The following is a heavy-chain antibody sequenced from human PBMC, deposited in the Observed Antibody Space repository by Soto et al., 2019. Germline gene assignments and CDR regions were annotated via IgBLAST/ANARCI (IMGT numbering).Heavy chain of an antibody. CDR1: GASISNYY. J-gene: IGHJ4*02. V-gene: IGHV4-4*07. Sequence: QVQLQESGPGLLKPSETLSLTCTVSGASISNYYWSWIWRPAGKGLEWIGRIDGSGNTNYDPSLKSRVTMSVATSKNQFSLKLSSVTAAYTAVYYWAGESRSVAGTVEYWGQGTLVTVSS. CDR3: AGESRSVAGTVEY. D-gene: IGHD6-13*01. CDR2: IDGSGNT.